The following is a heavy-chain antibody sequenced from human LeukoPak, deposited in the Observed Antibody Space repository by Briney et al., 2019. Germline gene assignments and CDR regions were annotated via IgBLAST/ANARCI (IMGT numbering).Heavy chain of an antibody. J-gene: IGHJ4*02. Sequence: GGSLRLSCAASGFTFSNAWMSWVRQAPGKGLEWVALMPYDGSDKYYADSVKGRFTISRDNSKNTLYLQMNSLRVEDTAIYYCARDLKMKYCDFWGQGTLVTVSS. CDR2: MPYDGSDK. D-gene: IGHD5-24*01. CDR3: ARDLKMKYCDF. CDR1: GFTFSNAW. V-gene: IGHV3-30*03.